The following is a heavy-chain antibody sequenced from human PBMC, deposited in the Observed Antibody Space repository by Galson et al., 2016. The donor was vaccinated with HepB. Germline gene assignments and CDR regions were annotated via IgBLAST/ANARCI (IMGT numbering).Heavy chain of an antibody. CDR1: GFTFSSYG. CDR3: AKEDYGDHDLYSYGLDV. V-gene: IGHV3-30*18. CDR2: ISGDGSTA. Sequence: SLRLSCAASGFTFSSYGLHWVRQAPGKGLEWVAVISGDGSTAYYVDYVKGRFTISRDNSNKTIYLKMNSLRTEDTSVYYCAKEDYGDHDLYSYGLDVWGKGTTVTVSS. J-gene: IGHJ6*04. D-gene: IGHD4-17*01.